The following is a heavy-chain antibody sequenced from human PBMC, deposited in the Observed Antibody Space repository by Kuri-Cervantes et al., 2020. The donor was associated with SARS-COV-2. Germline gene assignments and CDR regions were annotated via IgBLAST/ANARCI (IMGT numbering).Heavy chain of an antibody. J-gene: IGHJ4*02. CDR3: ARGGAYDFWSGYYYEGIPFDY. Sequence: ESLKISCTVSGGSISSYYWSWIRQPPRKGLEWIGYIYYSGSTNYNPSLKSRVTISVDTSKNQFSLKLSSVTAADTAVYYCARGGAYDFWSGYYYEGIPFDYWGQGTLVTVSS. D-gene: IGHD3-3*01. V-gene: IGHV4-59*12. CDR2: IYYSGST. CDR1: GGSISSYY.